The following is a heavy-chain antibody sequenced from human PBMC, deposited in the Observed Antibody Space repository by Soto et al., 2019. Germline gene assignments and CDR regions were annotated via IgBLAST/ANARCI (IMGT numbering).Heavy chain of an antibody. J-gene: IGHJ3*02. Sequence: SETLSLTCTVSGGSISSSSYYWGWIRQPPGKGLEWIGSIYYSGSTYYNPSLKSRVTISVETSKNQFSLKLSSVTAADTAVYYCARHMRALRSRAFDIWGQGTMVTVSS. V-gene: IGHV4-39*01. CDR2: IYYSGST. CDR3: ARHMRALRSRAFDI. CDR1: GGSISSSSYY. D-gene: IGHD4-17*01.